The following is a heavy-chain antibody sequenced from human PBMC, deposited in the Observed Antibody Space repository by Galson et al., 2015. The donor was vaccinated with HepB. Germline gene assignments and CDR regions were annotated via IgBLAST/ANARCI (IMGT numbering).Heavy chain of an antibody. CDR3: ATSPADYYDSSGYYEYYFDY. Sequence: SLRLSCAASGFTFSSYAMSWVRQAPGKGLEWVSAISGSGGSTYYADSVKGRFTISRDNSKNTLYLQMNSLRAEDTAVYYCATSPADYYDSSGYYEYYFDYWGQGTLVTVSS. V-gene: IGHV3-23*01. J-gene: IGHJ4*02. D-gene: IGHD3-22*01. CDR1: GFTFSSYA. CDR2: ISGSGGST.